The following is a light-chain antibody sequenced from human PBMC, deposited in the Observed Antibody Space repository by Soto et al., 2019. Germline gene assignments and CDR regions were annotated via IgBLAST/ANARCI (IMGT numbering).Light chain of an antibody. J-gene: IGKJ1*01. Sequence: EIVLTQSPATLSLSPGERATLSCRASQGVSPFLAWYQQKPGQAPRLLIYDASNRATGIPARFSGSGSGTDFTLTISSLEPEDFAVYYCQQRSNRPPWTFGQGTTVELK. CDR1: QGVSPF. V-gene: IGKV3-11*01. CDR3: QQRSNRPPWT. CDR2: DAS.